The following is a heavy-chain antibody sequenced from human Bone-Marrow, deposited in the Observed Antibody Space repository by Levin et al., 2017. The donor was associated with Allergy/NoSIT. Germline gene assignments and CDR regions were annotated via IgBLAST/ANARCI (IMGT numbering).Heavy chain of an antibody. CDR1: GFAFSNSA. CDR3: VRVARSFDGSGWYLGGFDP. CDR2: ISGSGSTT. D-gene: IGHD6-19*01. V-gene: IGHV3-23*01. J-gene: IGHJ5*02. Sequence: GESLKISCAASGFAFSNSAMNWVRQAPGKGLEWVSTISGSGSTTNYADFVKGRFTISRDNSNDIVTLQMNSLRADDTAVYYCVRVARSFDGSGWYLGGFDPWGQGTLVTVSS.